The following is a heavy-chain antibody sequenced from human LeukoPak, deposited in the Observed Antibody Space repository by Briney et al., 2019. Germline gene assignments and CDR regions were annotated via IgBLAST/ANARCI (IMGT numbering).Heavy chain of an antibody. V-gene: IGHV3-48*04. D-gene: IGHD1-26*01. J-gene: IGHJ4*02. CDR1: GFVFSSFG. CDR2: ISNSGSLK. Sequence: GGSLRLSCAPSGFVFSSFGMHWVRQAPGKGLEWVSYISNSGSLKYYADSVKGRFTITRDNAKNSLYLQMNNLRADETAVYYCARSEGSFWGQGTLVTVSS. CDR3: ARSEGSF.